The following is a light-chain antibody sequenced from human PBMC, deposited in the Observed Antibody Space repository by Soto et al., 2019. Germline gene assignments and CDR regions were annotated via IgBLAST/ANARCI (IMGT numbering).Light chain of an antibody. CDR3: QKYNSAPCT. CDR1: HDISNY. Sequence: DIQMTQSPSTLSGSVGDRVTITGLASHDISNYLAWYQQKPGEIPKLLIYDALILQSGVPSRFSGSRSGTDFTLTISSLQPEDVATYYCQKYNSAPCTFGQGTKVDI. CDR2: DAL. V-gene: IGKV1-27*01. J-gene: IGKJ1*01.